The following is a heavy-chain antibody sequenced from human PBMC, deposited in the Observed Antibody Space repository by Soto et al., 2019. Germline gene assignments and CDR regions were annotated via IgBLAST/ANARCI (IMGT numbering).Heavy chain of an antibody. CDR1: GGSISSSSYY. V-gene: IGHV4-39*01. CDR2: IYYSGST. CDR3: ARPVPVDY. Sequence: SETLSLTCTDSGGSISSSSYYWGWIRQPPGKGLEWIGSIYYSGSTYYNPSLKSRVTISVDTSKNQFSLKLSSVTAADTAVYYCARPVPVDYWGQGTLVTVSS. J-gene: IGHJ4*02.